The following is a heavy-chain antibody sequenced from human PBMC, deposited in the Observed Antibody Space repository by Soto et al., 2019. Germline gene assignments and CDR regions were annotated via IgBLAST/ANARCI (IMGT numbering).Heavy chain of an antibody. CDR1: GGTFSSYA. J-gene: IGHJ4*02. CDR2: IIPIFGTA. V-gene: IGHV1-69*01. CDR3: ARGAPVVPAEPFDY. D-gene: IGHD2-2*01. Sequence: QVQLVQSGAEVKKPGSSVKVSCKASGGTFSSYAISWVRQAPGQGLEWMGGIIPIFGTANYAQKFQGRVTITADESTSTAYMELSSLRSEETAVYYCARGAPVVPAEPFDYWGQGTLVTVSS.